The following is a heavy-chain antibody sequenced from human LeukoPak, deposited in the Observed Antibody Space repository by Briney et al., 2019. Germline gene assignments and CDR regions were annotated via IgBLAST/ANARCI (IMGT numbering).Heavy chain of an antibody. D-gene: IGHD3-10*01. CDR2: INPSGGST. CDR3: ARESRLFITYYGYFQH. CDR1: GYTFTSYY. V-gene: IGHV1-46*01. J-gene: IGHJ1*01. Sequence: GASVKVSCKASGYTFTSYYMHWVRQAPGQGLEWMGIINPSGGSTSYAQKFQGRVTMTRDTSTSTVYMELSSLRAGDTAVYYCARESRLFITYYGYFQHWGQGTLVTVSS.